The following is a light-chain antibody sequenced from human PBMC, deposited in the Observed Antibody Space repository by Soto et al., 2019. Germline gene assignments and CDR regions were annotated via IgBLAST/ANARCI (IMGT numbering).Light chain of an antibody. Sequence: EIVLTQSPGTLSLSPGERATLSCRASQSVSSSYLAWYQQKPGQAPRLLIYGTSSRANAIPDRFSGSGSGTDFTLTISRLEPEDFAVYYCQQYGSSSWTFGQGTKVEIK. CDR2: GTS. J-gene: IGKJ1*01. CDR1: QSVSSSY. CDR3: QQYGSSSWT. V-gene: IGKV3-20*01.